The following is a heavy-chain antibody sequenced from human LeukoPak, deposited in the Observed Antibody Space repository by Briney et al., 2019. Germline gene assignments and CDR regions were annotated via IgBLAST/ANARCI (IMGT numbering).Heavy chain of an antibody. CDR3: ARPHYESSGLYVDAFDI. D-gene: IGHD3-22*01. J-gene: IGHJ3*02. V-gene: IGHV1-2*06. Sequence: ASVKVSCKASGYTLTAYYLHWVRQAPGQGLEWMGRINPNSGGTTYARKFQGRVTMTRDTSIGTAYMELSSLRSDDTAVYYCARPHYESSGLYVDAFDIWGQGTMVTVSS. CDR1: GYTLTAYY. CDR2: INPNSGGT.